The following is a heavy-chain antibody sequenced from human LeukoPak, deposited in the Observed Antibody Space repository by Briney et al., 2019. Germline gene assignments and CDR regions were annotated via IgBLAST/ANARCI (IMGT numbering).Heavy chain of an antibody. CDR3: ARQDSSGWSQDY. CDR2: ISSSSSYI. Sequence: GGSLRLSCAASGFTFSSYSMNWVRHAPGKGLEWVSSISSSSSYIYYADSVKGRFTISRDNAKNSLYLQMNSLRAEDTAVYYCARQDSSGWSQDYWGQGTLVTVS. J-gene: IGHJ4*02. D-gene: IGHD6-19*01. V-gene: IGHV3-21*01. CDR1: GFTFSSYS.